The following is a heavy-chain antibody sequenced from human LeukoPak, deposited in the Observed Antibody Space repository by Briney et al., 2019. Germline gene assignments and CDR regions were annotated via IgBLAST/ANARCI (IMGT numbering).Heavy chain of an antibody. D-gene: IGHD6-13*01. CDR3: ASSSGSSWFDY. Sequence: PSQTLSLTCTVSGGSVSSGSHYWSWLRQPGGKGLEWIGRFYASGTTSYSPSLKSRVSIFIDTPKNQFSLKLSSVTAADTAVYYCASSSGSSWFDYWGQGTLVTVSS. CDR2: FYASGTT. J-gene: IGHJ4*02. CDR1: GGSVSSGSHY. V-gene: IGHV4-61*02.